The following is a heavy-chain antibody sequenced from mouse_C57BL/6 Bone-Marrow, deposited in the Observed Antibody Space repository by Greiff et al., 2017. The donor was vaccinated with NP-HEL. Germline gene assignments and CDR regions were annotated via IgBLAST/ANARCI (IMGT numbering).Heavy chain of an antibody. Sequence: EVKVVESGGGLVKPGGSLKLSCAASGFTFSDYGMHWVRQAPEKGLEWVAYISSGSSTIYYADTVKGRFTISRDHAKNTLFLQMTSLRSEDTAMYYCARNYFAWFAYWGQGTLVTVSA. D-gene: IGHD1-1*02. CDR3: ARNYFAWFAY. V-gene: IGHV5-17*01. CDR1: GFTFSDYG. CDR2: ISSGSSTI. J-gene: IGHJ3*01.